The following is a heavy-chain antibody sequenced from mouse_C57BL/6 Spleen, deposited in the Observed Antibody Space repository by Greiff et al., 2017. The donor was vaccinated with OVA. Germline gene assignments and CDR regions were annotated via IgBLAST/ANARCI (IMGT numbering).Heavy chain of an antibody. D-gene: IGHD2-2*01. CDR2: IDPSDSET. J-gene: IGHJ3*01. CDR3: AGSMVTTRAWFAY. V-gene: IGHV1-52*01. CDR1: GYTFTSYW. Sequence: QVQLQQPGAELVRPGSSVKLSCKASGYTFTSYWMHWVKQRPIQGLEWIGNIDPSDSETHYNQKFKDKATLTVDKSSSTAYMQLSSLTSEDSAVYYCAGSMVTTRAWFAYWGQGTLVTVSA.